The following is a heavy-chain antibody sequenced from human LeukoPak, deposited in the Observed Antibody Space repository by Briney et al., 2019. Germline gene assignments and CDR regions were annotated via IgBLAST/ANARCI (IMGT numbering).Heavy chain of an antibody. CDR3: ARSPNSSGYYRRGYYYGMDV. Sequence: GESLKISCKGYGYSFTRYWIGWVRQMPGKGLEWMGIIYPGDSDTRYSPSFQGQVTISADKSISTAYLQWSSLRASDTAMYYCARSPNSSGYYRRGYYYGMDVWGQGTTVTVSS. CDR2: IYPGDSDT. J-gene: IGHJ6*02. V-gene: IGHV5-51*01. D-gene: IGHD3-22*01. CDR1: GYSFTRYW.